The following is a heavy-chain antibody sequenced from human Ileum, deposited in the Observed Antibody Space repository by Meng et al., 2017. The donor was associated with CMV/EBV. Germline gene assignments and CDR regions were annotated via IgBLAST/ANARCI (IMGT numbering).Heavy chain of an antibody. D-gene: IGHD3-10*01. CDR1: GGSYTIHY. CDR2: IHPTGTT. CDR3: ARAAARGVPVDL. Sequence: ASCSVLLEPAGTVSCTRRVNGGSYTIHYGTWIGQHAGNGLEWFGRIHPTGTTDDNPSLSSRLSMSLFKSKNQFSLKLAFLSASDTAVYYCARAAARGVPVDLWGQGTLVTVSS. J-gene: IGHJ5*02. V-gene: IGHV4-4*07.